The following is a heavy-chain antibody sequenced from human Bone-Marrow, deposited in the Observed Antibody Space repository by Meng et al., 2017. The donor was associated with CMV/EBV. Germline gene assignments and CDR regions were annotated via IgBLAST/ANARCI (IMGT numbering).Heavy chain of an antibody. V-gene: IGHV3-48*04. CDR3: ARDAPTYYDFWSSPRYYYYGMDV. CDR2: ISSSSSTI. Sequence: GESLKISCAASGFTFSSYSMNWVRQAPGKGLEWVSYISSSSSTIYYADSVKGRFTISRDNAKNSLYLQMNSLRAEDTAVYYCARDAPTYYDFWSSPRYYYYGMDVWGQGTTVPVSS. D-gene: IGHD3-3*01. CDR1: GFTFSSYS. J-gene: IGHJ6*02.